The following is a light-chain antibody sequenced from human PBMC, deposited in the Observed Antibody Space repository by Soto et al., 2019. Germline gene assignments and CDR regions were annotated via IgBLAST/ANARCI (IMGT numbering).Light chain of an antibody. CDR1: RSDVGSYNL. V-gene: IGLV2-23*02. CDR2: EVS. J-gene: IGLJ1*01. CDR3: CSYAGSSTYV. Sequence: QSVLSQPASVSGSPGQSITISCTGKRSDVGSYNLVSWYQQHPGKAPKLMIYEVSTRPSGVSNRFSGSKSGNTASLTISGLQAEDEADYYCCSYAGSSTYVFGTGTKVTVL.